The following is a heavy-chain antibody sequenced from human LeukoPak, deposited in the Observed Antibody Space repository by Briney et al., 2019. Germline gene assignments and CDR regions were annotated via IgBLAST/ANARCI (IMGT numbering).Heavy chain of an antibody. D-gene: IGHD3-10*01. CDR2: IYYSGST. Sequence: SETLSLTCTVSGGSISSYYWSWIRQPPGKGLEWIGYIYYSGSTNYNPSLKSRVTISVDTSKNQFSLKLSSVTAADTAVYYCARGLHYYGSGSYYNWFDPWGQGTLVTVSS. J-gene: IGHJ5*02. CDR1: GGSISSYY. CDR3: ARGLHYYGSGSYYNWFDP. V-gene: IGHV4-59*01.